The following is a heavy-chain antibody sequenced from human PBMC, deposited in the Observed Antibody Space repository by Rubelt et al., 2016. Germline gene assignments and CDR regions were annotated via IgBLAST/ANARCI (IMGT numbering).Heavy chain of an antibody. CDR1: GGSFSGYY. CDR3: ARGLRWRAEYFQH. CDR2: INHSGST. D-gene: IGHD4-23*01. V-gene: IGHV4-34*01. J-gene: IGHJ1*01. Sequence: QVQLQQWGAGLLKPSETLSLTCAVYGGSFSGYYWSWIRQPPGKGLEWIGEINHSGSTNYNPSLKSGGTRSVDMSKNQCSVMLSSVTAADTAVYYWARGLRWRAEYFQHWGQGTLVTVSS.